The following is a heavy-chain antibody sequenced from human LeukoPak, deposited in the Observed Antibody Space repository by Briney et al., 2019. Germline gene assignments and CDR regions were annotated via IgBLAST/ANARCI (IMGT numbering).Heavy chain of an antibody. CDR1: GFTFSSYA. J-gene: IGHJ4*02. D-gene: IGHD5-18*01. CDR2: ISYDGSNK. V-gene: IGHV3-30-3*01. CDR3: ARAMDTAMVTGFDY. Sequence: GGSLRLSCAASGFTFSSYAMHWVRQAPGKGLEWVAVISYDGSNKYYADSVKGRFTISRDNSKNTLYLQMNSLRAEDTAVYYCARAMDTAMVTGFDYWGQGTLVTVSS.